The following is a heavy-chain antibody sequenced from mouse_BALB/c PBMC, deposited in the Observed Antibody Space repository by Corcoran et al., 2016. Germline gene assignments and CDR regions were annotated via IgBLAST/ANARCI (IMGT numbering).Heavy chain of an antibody. CDR2: IDPANGNT. J-gene: IGHJ1*01. CDR1: GFNIQDTY. Sequence: EDQLQQSGAELVKPGASVKLSCTASGFNIQDTYMHWVKQRPEQVLEGIGRIDPANGNTKYDPKFQRKATITADTSSNTVYLQLSSLTSEDTAVYYSARWDWYFDVWGAGTTVTVSS. CDR3: ARWDWYFDV. V-gene: IGHV14-3*02.